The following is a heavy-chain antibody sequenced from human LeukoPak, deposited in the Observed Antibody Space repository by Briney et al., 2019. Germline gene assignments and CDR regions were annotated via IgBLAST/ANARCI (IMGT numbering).Heavy chain of an antibody. CDR2: IIPILGIA. J-gene: IGHJ5*02. D-gene: IGHD3-16*01. V-gene: IGHV1-69*04. CDR3: ARGLWASVSVPWFDP. CDR1: GGTFSSYA. Sequence: ASVKVSCKASGGTFSSYAISWVRQAPGQGLEWMGRIIPILGIANYAQKFQGRVTITADKSTSTAYMELSSLRSEDTAVYYCARGLWASVSVPWFDPWGQGTLVTVSS.